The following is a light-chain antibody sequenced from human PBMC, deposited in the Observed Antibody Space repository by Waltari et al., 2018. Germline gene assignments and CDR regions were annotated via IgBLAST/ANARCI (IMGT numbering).Light chain of an antibody. CDR3: LQYNSSPVT. CDR1: QTINAW. V-gene: IGKV1-5*03. Sequence: DIQMTQSPSSLSVSVGDTVTINCRASQTINAWLTWYQQKPGKAPTLLIYKESSLQSGVPSRFSGSGSGTEFNFTISSLQPEDLATYYCLQYNSSPVTFGGGTKVEIK. J-gene: IGKJ4*01. CDR2: KES.